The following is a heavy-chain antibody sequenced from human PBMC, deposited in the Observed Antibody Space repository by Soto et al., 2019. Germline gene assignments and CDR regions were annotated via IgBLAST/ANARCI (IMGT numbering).Heavy chain of an antibody. Sequence: SETLSLTCTVSGGSISSGGYYWTWIRQHPGKGLEWIGYIYYSGSTYYNPSLKSRVTISVDTSKNQFSLKLSSVTAADTAVYYCARRYGWAFDIWGQGTMVTVS. CDR2: IYYSGST. CDR1: GGSISSGGYY. CDR3: ARRYGWAFDI. D-gene: IGHD3-16*01. V-gene: IGHV4-31*03. J-gene: IGHJ3*02.